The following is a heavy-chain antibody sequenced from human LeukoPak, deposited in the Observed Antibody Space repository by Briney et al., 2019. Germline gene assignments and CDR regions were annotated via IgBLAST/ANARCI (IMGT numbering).Heavy chain of an antibody. CDR1: GYSFTSYW. D-gene: IGHD3-10*01. CDR2: IYPGDSDT. J-gene: IGHJ3*02. Sequence: GESLKISCKGSGYSFTSYWIGWVRQMPGKGLEWMGIIYPGDSDTRYSPSFQGQVTISADKSISTAYLQWSSLKASDTAMYYCARHRITMVRGADSAFDTWGQGTMVTVSS. V-gene: IGHV5-51*01. CDR3: ARHRITMVRGADSAFDT.